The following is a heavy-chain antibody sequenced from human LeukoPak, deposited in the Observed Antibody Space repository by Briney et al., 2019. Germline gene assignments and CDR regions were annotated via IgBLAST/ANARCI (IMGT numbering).Heavy chain of an antibody. CDR2: ISYDGSNK. D-gene: IGHD6-13*01. Sequence: GGSLRPSCAASGFTFSTYAMHWVRQAPGKGLEWVAVISYDGSNKYYAGSVKGRFTISRDNSKNTLYLQMNSLRAEDTAVYYCARVKRQLYHFDYWGQGTLVTVSS. V-gene: IGHV3-30-3*01. J-gene: IGHJ4*02. CDR3: ARVKRQLYHFDY. CDR1: GFTFSTYA.